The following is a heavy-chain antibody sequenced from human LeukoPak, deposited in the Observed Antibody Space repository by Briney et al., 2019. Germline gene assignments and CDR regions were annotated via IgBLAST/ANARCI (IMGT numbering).Heavy chain of an antibody. CDR1: GFTFSSYW. CDR3: ARVAAVAGADFDY. J-gene: IGHJ4*02. V-gene: IGHV3-74*01. D-gene: IGHD6-19*01. Sequence: GGSLRLSCAASGFTFSSYWMHWVRQAPGKGLVWVSRINSDASSTSCADSVKGPFTISRDNAKNTLYLQMNSLRAEDTAVYYCARVAAVAGADFDYWGQGTLVTVSS. CDR2: INSDASST.